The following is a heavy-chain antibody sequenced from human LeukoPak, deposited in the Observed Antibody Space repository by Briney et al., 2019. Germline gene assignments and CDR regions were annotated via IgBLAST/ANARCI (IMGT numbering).Heavy chain of an antibody. Sequence: PSETLSLTCAVYGGSFSGYYWSWIRQPPGKGLEWIGEINHSGSTNYNPSLKSRVTISVDTSKNQCSLKLSSVTAADTAVYYCAREPYSTRGYWGQGTLVTVSS. CDR2: INHSGST. CDR1: GGSFSGYY. J-gene: IGHJ4*02. D-gene: IGHD4-11*01. CDR3: AREPYSTRGY. V-gene: IGHV4-34*01.